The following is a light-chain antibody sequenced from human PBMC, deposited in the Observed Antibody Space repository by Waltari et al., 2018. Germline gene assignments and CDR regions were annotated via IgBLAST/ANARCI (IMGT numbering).Light chain of an antibody. CDR2: LAS. CDR3: QQYFSTPIT. Sequence: DIVMTQSPDSLAVALGERATINCQSSQSILYSSNNKGDLACYRQKPGQPPKLLIYLASTREAGVPDRISGHVSGTDFTLTISSLQAEDVAVYYCQQYFSTPITFGPGTRVDFK. CDR1: QSILYSSNNKGD. V-gene: IGKV4-1*01. J-gene: IGKJ3*01.